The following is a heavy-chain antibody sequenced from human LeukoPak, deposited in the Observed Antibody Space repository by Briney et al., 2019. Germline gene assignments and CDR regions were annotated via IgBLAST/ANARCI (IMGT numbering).Heavy chain of an antibody. V-gene: IGHV4-34*01. J-gene: IGHJ6*02. D-gene: IGHD4-23*01. Sequence: SETLSLTCAVYGGSFSGYYWSWIRQPPGKGLEWIWEINHSGSTNYNPSLKSRVTISVDTSKNQFSLKLSSVTAADTAVYYCARDAPTVGYGMDVWGQGTTVTVSS. CDR3: ARDAPTVGYGMDV. CDR1: GGSFSGYY. CDR2: INHSGST.